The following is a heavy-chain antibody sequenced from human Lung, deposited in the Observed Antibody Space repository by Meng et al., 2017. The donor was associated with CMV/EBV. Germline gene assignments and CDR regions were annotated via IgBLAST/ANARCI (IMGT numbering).Heavy chain of an antibody. Sequence: GESXKISCAASGFSFSSYGMTWVRQAPGKGLEWVSAIGGGGTTTYYADSVKGRFTVSRDNSKNTLYLQMDSLRVEDTAVYYCANIDGGSDAWGQGTLVTVSS. D-gene: IGHD5-24*01. J-gene: IGHJ4*02. CDR3: ANIDGGSDA. CDR1: GFSFSSYG. V-gene: IGHV3-23*01. CDR2: IGGGGTTT.